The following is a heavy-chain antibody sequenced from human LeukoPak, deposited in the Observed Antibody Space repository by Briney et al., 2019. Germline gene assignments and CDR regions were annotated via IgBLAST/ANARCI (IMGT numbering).Heavy chain of an antibody. CDR1: GFTFSSYA. CDR2: ILNNGDNT. Sequence: GGSLRLSCAASGFTFSSYAMAWVRQAPGKGLEWVSTILNNGDNTYYADSVKGRFTISRDNSKNTLYLQMNSLRAEDTAVYYCAKEGLYYYDSSGYYALDYWGQGTLVTVS. D-gene: IGHD3-22*01. J-gene: IGHJ4*02. CDR3: AKEGLYYYDSSGYYALDY. V-gene: IGHV3-23*01.